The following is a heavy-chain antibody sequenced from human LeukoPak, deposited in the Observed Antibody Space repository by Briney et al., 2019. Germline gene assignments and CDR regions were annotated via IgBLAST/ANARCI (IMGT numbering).Heavy chain of an antibody. CDR2: ITSSGDDT. D-gene: IGHD3-16*01. J-gene: IGHJ4*02. Sequence: RGSPRLSCAVSVFSSSNYAMSWVRQAPGKGLEWVSSITSSGDDTFCAASVKGRFTISRDNTWDTVFLQMNSLKVDDTAVYYCAFDWGFDYWGQGTLVTVSP. CDR1: VFSSSNYA. V-gene: IGHV3-23*01. CDR3: AFDWGFDY.